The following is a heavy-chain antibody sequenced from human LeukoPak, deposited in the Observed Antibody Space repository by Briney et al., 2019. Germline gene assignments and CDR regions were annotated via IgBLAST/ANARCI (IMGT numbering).Heavy chain of an antibody. D-gene: IGHD1-26*01. CDR1: GFTFSNCD. CDR2: IGTSGDT. V-gene: IGHV3-13*01. Sequence: GGSLRLSCAASGFTFSNCDMRWVRHVPGKGLEWVSAIGTSGDTYYPDSVKGRFTISRDNSKNTLYLQMNSLRAEDTAVYYCARDQFFGGSYYFDHWGQGTLVTVSS. J-gene: IGHJ4*02. CDR3: ARDQFFGGSYYFDH.